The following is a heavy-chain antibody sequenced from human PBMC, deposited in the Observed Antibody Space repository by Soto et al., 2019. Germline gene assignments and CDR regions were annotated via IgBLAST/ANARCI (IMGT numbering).Heavy chain of an antibody. D-gene: IGHD2-2*01. Sequence: GGSLRLSCAASGFTFSSYWMSWVRQAPGKGLEWVANIKQDGSEKYYVDSVKGRFTISRDNAKNSLYLQMNSLRAEDTAVYYCAREDIVVVPAGSAAGTSDSEYYYGMDVWGQGTTVTVSS. CDR2: IKQDGSEK. CDR3: AREDIVVVPAGSAAGTSDSEYYYGMDV. V-gene: IGHV3-7*05. J-gene: IGHJ6*02. CDR1: GFTFSSYW.